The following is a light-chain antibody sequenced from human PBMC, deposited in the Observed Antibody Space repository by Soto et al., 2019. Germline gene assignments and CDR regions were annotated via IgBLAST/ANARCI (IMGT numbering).Light chain of an antibody. Sequence: EILIIQSPATQSVSPGERATLSCRPSQSVSSNLAWYQQKPGQAPRLLIYGASTRATGIPARFSGSGSGTEFTLTISGLQSEDFAVYYCQTYDSWPLFGQGTRLEI. CDR3: QTYDSWPL. J-gene: IGKJ5*01. CDR2: GAS. CDR1: QSVSSN. V-gene: IGKV3-15*01.